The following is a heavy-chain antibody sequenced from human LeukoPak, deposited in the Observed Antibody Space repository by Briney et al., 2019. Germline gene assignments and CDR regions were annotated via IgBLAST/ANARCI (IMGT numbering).Heavy chain of an antibody. J-gene: IGHJ4*02. D-gene: IGHD3-22*01. CDR1: GYTFTSYY. V-gene: IGHV1-46*01. CDR2: INPSGGST. Sequence: ASVKVSCKASGYTFTSYYMHWVRQAPGQGLEWMGIINPSGGSTSYAQKFQGRVTMARDTSTSTVYMELSSLRSEDTAVYYCASSYYDSSGPRGPPDYWGQGTLVTVSS. CDR3: ASSYYDSSGPRGPPDY.